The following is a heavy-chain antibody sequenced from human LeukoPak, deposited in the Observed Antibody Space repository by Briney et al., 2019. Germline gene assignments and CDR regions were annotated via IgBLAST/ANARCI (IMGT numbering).Heavy chain of an antibody. V-gene: IGHV1-69*05. CDR1: GGTFSSYA. J-gene: IGHJ4*02. D-gene: IGHD2-2*01. Sequence: SVKVSCKASGGTFSSYAISWVRQAPGQGLEWMGGIIPIFGTANYAQKFQGRDTITTDESTSTAYMELSSLRSEDTAVYYCARVACSSTSCYRYFDYWGQGTLVTVSS. CDR3: ARVACSSTSCYRYFDY. CDR2: IIPIFGTA.